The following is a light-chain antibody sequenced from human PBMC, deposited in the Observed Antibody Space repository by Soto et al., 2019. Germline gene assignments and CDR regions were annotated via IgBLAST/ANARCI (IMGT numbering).Light chain of an antibody. Sequence: QSALTQPASVSGSPGQSITISCTGTSSDVGNYNLVSWFQHHPGKVPKLIIYEVNKRPSGVSDRFSGSKSGYTASLTISGLQAEDEADYYCCSYAGTSTVFGGGTKVTV. CDR1: SSDVGNYNL. CDR2: EVN. V-gene: IGLV2-23*02. CDR3: CSYAGTSTV. J-gene: IGLJ3*02.